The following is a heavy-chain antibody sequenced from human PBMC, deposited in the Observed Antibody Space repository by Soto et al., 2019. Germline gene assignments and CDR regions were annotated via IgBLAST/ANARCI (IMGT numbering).Heavy chain of an antibody. Sequence: SLSCAVYGGSVSGYYWSWIRQPPGKGLEWIGEINHSGSTNYNPSLKSRVTISVDTSKNQFSLKLSSVTAADTAVYHCARGVMTYCSSTSGAYYFDYWGQGTLVTVSS. V-gene: IGHV4-34*01. CDR1: GGSVSGYY. CDR3: ARGVMTYCSSTSGAYYFDY. CDR2: INHSGST. D-gene: IGHD2-2*01. J-gene: IGHJ4*02.